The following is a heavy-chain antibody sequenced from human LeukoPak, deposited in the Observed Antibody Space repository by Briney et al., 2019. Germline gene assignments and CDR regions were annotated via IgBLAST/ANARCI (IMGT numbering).Heavy chain of an antibody. CDR3: AKVIGYSYGSDHDAFDI. CDR2: ISYDGSNK. V-gene: IGHV3-30*18. J-gene: IGHJ3*02. D-gene: IGHD5-18*01. Sequence: GGSLRLSCAASGFTFSSYGMHWVRQAPGKGLGWVAVISYDGSNKYYADSVKGRFTISRDNSKNTLYLQMNSLRAEDTAVYYCAKVIGYSYGSDHDAFDIWGQGTMVTVSS. CDR1: GFTFSSYG.